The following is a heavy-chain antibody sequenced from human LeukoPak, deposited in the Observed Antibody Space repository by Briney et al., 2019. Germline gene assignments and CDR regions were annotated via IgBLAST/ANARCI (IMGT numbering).Heavy chain of an antibody. CDR3: ASGAVVVPAAMVFWYFDL. CDR2: ISSNSSNI. CDR1: GFTFSSYS. V-gene: IGHV3-21*01. J-gene: IGHJ2*01. D-gene: IGHD2-2*01. Sequence: PGGSLRLSCAASGFTFSSYSMNWVRQAPGKGLEWVSFISSNSSNIYYADSVKGRFTISRDKPKITLYLQMNSLRAANTAVYYCASGAVVVPAAMVFWYFDLWGRGTLVTVSS.